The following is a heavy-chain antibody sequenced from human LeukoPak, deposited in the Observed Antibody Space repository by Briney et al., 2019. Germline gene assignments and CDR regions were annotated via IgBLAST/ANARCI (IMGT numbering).Heavy chain of an antibody. CDR1: GFTFSNYG. D-gene: IGHD1-26*01. CDR2: VRYDGSNK. CDR3: AKQSGFDY. V-gene: IGHV3-30*02. J-gene: IGHJ4*02. Sequence: SGGSLRLSCAASGFTFSNYGMHWVRQASGKELEWVAFVRYDGSNKYYADSVKGRFTISRDNSKNTLYLQMNSLRPEDTAVYYCAKQSGFDYWGQGTLVTVSS.